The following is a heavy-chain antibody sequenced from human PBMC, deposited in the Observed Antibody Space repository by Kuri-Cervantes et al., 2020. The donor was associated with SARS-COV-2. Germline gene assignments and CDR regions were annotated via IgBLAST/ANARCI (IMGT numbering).Heavy chain of an antibody. CDR3: AKVGRYSGYDRGY. Sequence: GGSLRLSCAASGFTFSTYWMHWVRQAPGKGLEWVAVIWYDGSNKYYADSVKGRFTISRDNSKNTLYLQMNSLRAEDTAVYYCAKVGRYSGYDRGYWGQGTLVTVSS. J-gene: IGHJ4*02. CDR1: GFTFSTYW. CDR2: IWYDGSNK. V-gene: IGHV3-33*06. D-gene: IGHD5-12*01.